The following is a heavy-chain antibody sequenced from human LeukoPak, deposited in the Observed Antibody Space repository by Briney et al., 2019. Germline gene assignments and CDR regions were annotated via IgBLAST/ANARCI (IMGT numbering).Heavy chain of an antibody. CDR2: IRSTGSTI. Sequence: GGSLRLSCAVSGFTFSSYSMNWVRQAPGKGLEWVSYIRSTGSTIYYADSVKGRFTISRDNAKKSLYLQMDSLRVEDTALYYCVKVRHSGGFYAFDYWGQGTPVTVSS. J-gene: IGHJ4*02. CDR1: GFTFSSYS. V-gene: IGHV3-48*04. D-gene: IGHD3-22*01. CDR3: VKVRHSGGFYAFDY.